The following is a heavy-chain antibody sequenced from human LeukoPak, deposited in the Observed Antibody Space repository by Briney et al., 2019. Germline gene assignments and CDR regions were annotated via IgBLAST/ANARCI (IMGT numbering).Heavy chain of an antibody. CDR2: VSHTGGSP. CDR3: AKNADRGAYCRGGSCYPYYYYYMDV. V-gene: IGHV3-23*01. Sequence: GGSLRLSCAASGITFSSYGMSWIRQAPGKGLEWVSSVSHTGGSPYYADSVKGRFTVSRDNSENTLYLQMNSLTVDDTAIYYCAKNADRGAYCRGGSCYPYYYYYMDVWGTGTTVTISS. CDR1: GITFSSYG. J-gene: IGHJ6*03. D-gene: IGHD2-15*01.